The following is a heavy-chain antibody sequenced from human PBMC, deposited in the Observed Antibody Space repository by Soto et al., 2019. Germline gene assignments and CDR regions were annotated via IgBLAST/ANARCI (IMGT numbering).Heavy chain of an antibody. V-gene: IGHV3-30*18. D-gene: IGHD1-26*01. CDR1: GFTFSSYG. Sequence: QVQLVESGGGVVQPGRSLRLSCAASGFTFSSYGMHWVREAPGKGLEWVAVISYDGSDKYYADSVQGRFTISRDNPNNTLYLQMDSLNVEETAVYYCEKGVGGGTAYVQHWGKGTLVTVSS. J-gene: IGHJ1*01. CDR3: EKGVGGGTAYVQH. CDR2: ISYDGSDK.